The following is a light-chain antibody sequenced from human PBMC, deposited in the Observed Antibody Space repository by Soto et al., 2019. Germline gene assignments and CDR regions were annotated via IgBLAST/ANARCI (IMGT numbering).Light chain of an antibody. CDR3: QQRSNWLLT. Sequence: EIVLTQSPATLSLSPEERATLSCRASQRVSSYLAWYQQKPDQAPRLLIYDASNRTTGIPARFSGSGSETDFTLTISSLKPENFAVYYCQQRSNWLLTFGGGTKVEIK. CDR2: DAS. J-gene: IGKJ4*01. V-gene: IGKV3-11*01. CDR1: QRVSSY.